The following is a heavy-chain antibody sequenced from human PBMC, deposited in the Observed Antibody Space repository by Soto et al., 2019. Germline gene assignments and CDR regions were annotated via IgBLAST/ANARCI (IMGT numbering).Heavy chain of an antibody. CDR2: ISYSGST. CDR1: GGSIISGDYY. CDR3: VRDTMEADASYYYALDV. V-gene: IGHV4-30-4*01. J-gene: IGHJ6*02. D-gene: IGHD2-8*01. Sequence: SETLSLTCIVSGGSIISGDYYWSWIRQPPGKGLEWIGYISYSGSTYYNPSLKGRATISVDTSKNQFSLKLSSVIAADTAVYYCVRDTMEADASYYYALDVWGQGTTVTGSS.